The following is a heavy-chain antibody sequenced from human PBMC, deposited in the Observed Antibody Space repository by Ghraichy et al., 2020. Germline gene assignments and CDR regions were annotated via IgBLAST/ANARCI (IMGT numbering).Heavy chain of an antibody. D-gene: IGHD6-6*01. V-gene: IGHV3-33*01. Sequence: GGSLRLSCAASGFTFSSYGMHWVRQAPGKGLEWVAVIWYDGSNKYYADSVKGRFTISRDNSKNTLYLQMNSLRAEDTAVYYCARGAAARPTRRLEIDYWGPGTLVTVSS. CDR1: GFTFSSYG. J-gene: IGHJ4*02. CDR3: ARGAAARPTRRLEIDY. CDR2: IWYDGSNK.